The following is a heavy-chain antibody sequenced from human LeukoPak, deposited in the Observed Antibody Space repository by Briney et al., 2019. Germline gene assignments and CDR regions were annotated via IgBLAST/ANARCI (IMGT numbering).Heavy chain of an antibody. CDR3: VTGDHSPYYFHY. Sequence: APVKVSCTVSGSSLSGLSMHWVRHSPPKGLEWLGGFHPENDEIIYAQNFQGRVTMTEDTSTDTAYMELRSLRSEDTAVYYCVTGDHSPYYFHYWGQGTLVTVSS. D-gene: IGHD1-26*01. V-gene: IGHV1-24*01. CDR2: FHPENDEI. CDR1: GSSLSGLS. J-gene: IGHJ4*02.